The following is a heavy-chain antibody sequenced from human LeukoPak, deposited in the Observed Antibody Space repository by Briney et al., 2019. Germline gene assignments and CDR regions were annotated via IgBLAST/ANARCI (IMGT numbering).Heavy chain of an antibody. Sequence: ASVKVSCKASGYTFTGYYMHWVRQAPGQGLEWMGWINPNSGGTNYAQKFQGRVTMTRDTSISTAYMELSRLRSDDTAVYYCARRPGIAAAGIRGGYYYYMDVWGKGTTVTVSS. D-gene: IGHD6-13*01. CDR2: INPNSGGT. CDR1: GYTFTGYY. V-gene: IGHV1-2*02. CDR3: ARRPGIAAAGIRGGYYYYMDV. J-gene: IGHJ6*03.